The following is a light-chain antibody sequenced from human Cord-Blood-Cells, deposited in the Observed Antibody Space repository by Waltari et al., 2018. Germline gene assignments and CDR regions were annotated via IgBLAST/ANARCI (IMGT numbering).Light chain of an antibody. V-gene: IGKV1-5*03. Sequence: DIQITQAPTTLPEPVPGSVTCTCRVSKSIRSWLAWYQQKTGKAPKLLIYKGASLESGVPSRFSGRGSGTEFTLTISSLQPDDFATYYCQQYKSYSYSFGQGTKLEIK. J-gene: IGKJ2*03. CDR2: KGA. CDR1: KSIRSW. CDR3: QQYKSYSYS.